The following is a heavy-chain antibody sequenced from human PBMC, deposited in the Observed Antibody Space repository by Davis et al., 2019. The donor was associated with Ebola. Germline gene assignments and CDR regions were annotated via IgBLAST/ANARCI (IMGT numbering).Heavy chain of an antibody. CDR1: GGSFSDHY. D-gene: IGHD1-1*01. CDR3: ARGTDTTDWYFDL. J-gene: IGHJ2*01. V-gene: IGHV4-34*01. CDR2: INHGAIT. Sequence: MPSETLSLTFAVLGGSFSDHYWSWIRQPPGKGLEWIGEINHGAITNYNPSLKSRITMSVDTSKEQFSLKLNSVTATDTAMYFCARGTDTTDWYFDLWGRGTLVTVSS.